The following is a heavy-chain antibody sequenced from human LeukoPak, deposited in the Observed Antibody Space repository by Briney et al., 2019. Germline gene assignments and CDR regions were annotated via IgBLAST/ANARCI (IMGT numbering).Heavy chain of an antibody. D-gene: IGHD3-10*01. CDR1: GYTFTGYY. CDR3: ARGSITMVRGVVYYYYYYMDV. V-gene: IGHV1-2*02. Sequence: GASVKVSCKASGYTFTGYYMHWVRQAPGQGLEWMGWMNPNSGDTNHAQKFQGRVTMTRDTSISTGYMELSRLRSDDTAVYYCARGSITMVRGVVYYYYYYMDVWGKGTTVTVSS. J-gene: IGHJ6*03. CDR2: MNPNSGDT.